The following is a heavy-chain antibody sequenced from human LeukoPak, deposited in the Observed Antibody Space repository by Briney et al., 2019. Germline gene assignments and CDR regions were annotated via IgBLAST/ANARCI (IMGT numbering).Heavy chain of an antibody. CDR1: GFTFSSYS. CDR2: ISSSSSYI. V-gene: IGHV3-21*04. D-gene: IGHD2-2*01. Sequence: GGSLRLSCAASGFTFSSYSMNWVRQAPGKGLEWVSSISSSSSYIYYADSVKGRFTISRDNSKNTLYLQMNSLRAEDTAVYYCASYCSSTSCYARDYYYGMDVWGQGTTVTVSS. J-gene: IGHJ6*02. CDR3: ASYCSSTSCYARDYYYGMDV.